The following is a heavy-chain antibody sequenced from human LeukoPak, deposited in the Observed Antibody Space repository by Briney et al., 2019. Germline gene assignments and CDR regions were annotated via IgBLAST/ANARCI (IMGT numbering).Heavy chain of an antibody. D-gene: IGHD5-24*01. CDR2: ISGDGGNT. CDR3: ARDLRWLQFGYYYYGMDV. Sequence: PGGSLRLSCAASAFTFSSYAMHWVRQAPGKGLEYVSAISGDGGNTFYANSVKGRFTISRDNAKNSLYLQMNSLRAEDTAVYYCARDLRWLQFGYYYYGMDVWGQGTTVTVSS. J-gene: IGHJ6*02. V-gene: IGHV3-64*01. CDR1: AFTFSSYA.